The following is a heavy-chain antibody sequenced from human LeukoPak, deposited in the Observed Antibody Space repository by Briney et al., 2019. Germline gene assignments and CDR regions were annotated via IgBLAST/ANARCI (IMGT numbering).Heavy chain of an antibody. CDR3: AGSIVSRPFDY. Sequence: SETLSLTCAVYGGSFSGYYWSWIRQPPGKGLEWIGEINHSGSTNYNPSLKSRVTISVDTSKNQFSLKLSSVTAADTAVYYCAGSIVSRPFDYWGQGTLVTVSS. D-gene: IGHD6-6*01. CDR1: GGSFSGYY. J-gene: IGHJ4*02. CDR2: INHSGST. V-gene: IGHV4-34*01.